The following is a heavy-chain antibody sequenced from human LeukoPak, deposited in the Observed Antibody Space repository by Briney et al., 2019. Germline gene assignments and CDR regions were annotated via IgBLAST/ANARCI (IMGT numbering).Heavy chain of an antibody. CDR2: INHSGST. CDR1: GGSFSGYY. CDR3: ARSRIWNP. Sequence: SETLSLTCAVYGGSFSGYYWSWIRQPPGKGLEWIGEINHSGSTNYNPSLKSRVTISVDTSKNQFSLKLSSVTAADTAVYYCARSRIWNPWGQGTLVTVSS. J-gene: IGHJ5*02. V-gene: IGHV4-34*01. D-gene: IGHD2-15*01.